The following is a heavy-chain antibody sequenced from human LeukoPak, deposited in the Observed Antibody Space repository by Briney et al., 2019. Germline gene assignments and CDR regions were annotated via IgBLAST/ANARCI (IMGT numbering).Heavy chain of an antibody. V-gene: IGHV3-74*01. CDR2: INSDGSST. CDR3: ARGHGDGVPAAIGY. CDR1: GSTFSSYW. J-gene: IGHJ4*02. Sequence: GGSLRLSCAASGSTFSSYWMHWVRPAPGKGLVWVSRINSDGSSTSYADSVKGRFTISRDNAKNTLYLQMNSLRAEDTAVYYCARGHGDGVPAAIGYWGQGTLVTVSS. D-gene: IGHD2-2*01.